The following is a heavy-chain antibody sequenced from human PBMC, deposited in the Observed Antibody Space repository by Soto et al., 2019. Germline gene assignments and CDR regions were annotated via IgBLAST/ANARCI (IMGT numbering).Heavy chain of an antibody. CDR3: AREGKSTSPFDY. CDR1: GGSISSSSYY. Sequence: PSETLSLTCTVSGGSISSSSYYWGWIRQPPGKGLEWIGSIYYSGSTYYNTSLKSRDTISVDTSKNQFSLKLSSVTAEYTAVYYCAREGKSTSPFDYWGQGTLVTVSS. D-gene: IGHD6-13*01. J-gene: IGHJ4*02. CDR2: IYYSGST. V-gene: IGHV4-39*02.